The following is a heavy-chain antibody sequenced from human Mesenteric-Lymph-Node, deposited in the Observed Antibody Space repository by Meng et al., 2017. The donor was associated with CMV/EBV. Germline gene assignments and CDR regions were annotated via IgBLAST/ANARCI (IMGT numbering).Heavy chain of an antibody. J-gene: IGHJ4*02. CDR3: ARGSSYDILTGYFDY. Sequence: HVQSTQGGAVLFTPSWTLSCTCAVYGVSFSGYYWNWIRQSPETGLEWIGEINHSGSTTYNPSFTSRIIISVDTSTNQISLNMSSVTAADTAVYYCARGSSYDILTGYFDYWGQGALSPSPQ. CDR1: GVSFSGYY. CDR2: INHSGST. D-gene: IGHD3-9*01. V-gene: IGHV4-34*02.